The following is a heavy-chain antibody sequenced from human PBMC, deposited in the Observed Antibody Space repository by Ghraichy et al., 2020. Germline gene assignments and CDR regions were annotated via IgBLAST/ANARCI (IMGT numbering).Heavy chain of an antibody. CDR2: IYYTGST. CDR3: TRGSVGASSPKNDY. CDR1: GGSVSSVTYH. Sequence: SQTLSLTCTVSGGSVSSVTYHWSWIRQPPGKGLEWIGYIYYTGSTNYNSSLNSRVTISIDTSKNQFSLKLSSVTAADTAVYYCTRGSVGASSPKNDYWGQGTLVTVSS. V-gene: IGHV4-61*01. D-gene: IGHD1-26*01. J-gene: IGHJ4*02.